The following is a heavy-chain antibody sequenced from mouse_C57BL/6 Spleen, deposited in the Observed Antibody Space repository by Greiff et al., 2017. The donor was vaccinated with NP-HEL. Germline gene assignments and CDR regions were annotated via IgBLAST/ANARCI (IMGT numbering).Heavy chain of an antibody. CDR3: ATTVVATDYFDY. CDR1: GYSITSGYY. CDR2: ISYDGSN. Sequence: DVKLQESGPGLVKPSQSLSLTCSVTGYSITSGYYWNWIRQFPGNKLEWMGYISYDGSNNYNPSLKNRISITRDTSKNQFFLKLNSVTTEDTATYYCATTVVATDYFDYWGQGTTLTVSS. D-gene: IGHD1-1*01. V-gene: IGHV3-6*01. J-gene: IGHJ2*01.